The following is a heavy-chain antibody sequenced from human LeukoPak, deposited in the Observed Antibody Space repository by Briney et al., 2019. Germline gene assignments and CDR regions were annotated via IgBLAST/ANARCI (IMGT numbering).Heavy chain of an antibody. V-gene: IGHV3-48*01. D-gene: IGHD3-22*01. Sequence: GGSLRLSCAASGFTFSSYAMSWVRQAPGKGLEWISYISSSASTIYYGDSVKGRFTIARDNAKNSLYLQMKSLRAEDTAVYYCARSDTSGYYHIPTDYWGQGTLVTVSS. J-gene: IGHJ4*02. CDR3: ARSDTSGYYHIPTDY. CDR1: GFTFSSYA. CDR2: ISSSASTI.